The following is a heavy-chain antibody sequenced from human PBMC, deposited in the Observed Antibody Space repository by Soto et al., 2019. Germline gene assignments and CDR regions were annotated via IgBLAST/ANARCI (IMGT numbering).Heavy chain of an antibody. CDR1: GGSISSGEYS. CDR2: IYHSGST. V-gene: IGHV4-30-2*01. Sequence: SETLSLTCAVSGGSISSGEYSWSWIRQPPGKGLEWIGYIYHSGSTYYNPSLKSRVTISVDRSKNQFSLKLSSVTAADTAVYYCAAGGGLPRYYWGQGTLVTVSS. J-gene: IGHJ4*02. CDR3: AAGGGLPRYY. D-gene: IGHD5-12*01.